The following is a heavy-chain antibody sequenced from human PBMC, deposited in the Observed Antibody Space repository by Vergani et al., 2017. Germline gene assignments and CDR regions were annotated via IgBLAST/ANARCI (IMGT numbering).Heavy chain of an antibody. Sequence: EVQLLESGGGLVQPGGSLRLSCAASGFTFSSYAMSWVRQAPGKGLEWVSYISSSSSTIYYADSVKGRFTISRDNAKNSLYLQMNSLRAEDTAVYYCARDYYDSSCYQLGYYFDYWGQGTLVTVSS. V-gene: IGHV3-48*04. CDR1: GFTFSSYA. CDR3: ARDYYDSSCYQLGYYFDY. J-gene: IGHJ4*02. D-gene: IGHD3-22*01. CDR2: ISSSSSTI.